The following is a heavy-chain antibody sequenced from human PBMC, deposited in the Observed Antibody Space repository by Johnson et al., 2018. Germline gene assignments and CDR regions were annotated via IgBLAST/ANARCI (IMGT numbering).Heavy chain of an antibody. CDR3: ASLFYTNPYYFYMDV. J-gene: IGHJ6*03. CDR2: ISSSGSAI. CDR1: GFTFSSYS. V-gene: IGHV3-21*01. Sequence: VQLVQSGGGLVKPGGSLRLSCAASGFTFSSYSMNWVRQAPGKGLEWVSSISSSGSAIYYADSVKGRFTISRDNAQSSLYLQMNSLRAEDTAVYYCASLFYTNPYYFYMDVWGKGTTVNVSS.